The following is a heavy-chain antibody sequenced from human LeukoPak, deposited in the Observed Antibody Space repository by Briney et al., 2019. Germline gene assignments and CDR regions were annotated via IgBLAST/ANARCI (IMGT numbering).Heavy chain of an antibody. Sequence: PSETLSLTCTVSGGSISSYYWSWIRQPPGKGLEWIGYIYYSGSTYYNPSLQSRVTISVDTSKNQFSLKLSSVTAADTAVYYCAKGREMATDYWGQGTLVTVSS. V-gene: IGHV4-59*12. CDR3: AKGREMATDY. CDR1: GGSISSYY. CDR2: IYYSGST. D-gene: IGHD5-24*01. J-gene: IGHJ4*02.